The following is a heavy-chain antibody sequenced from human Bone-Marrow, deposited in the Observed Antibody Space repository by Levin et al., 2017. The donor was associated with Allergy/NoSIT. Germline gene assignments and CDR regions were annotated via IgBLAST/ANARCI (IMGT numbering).Heavy chain of an antibody. V-gene: IGHV3-9*01. CDR1: GFTFDDYA. CDR2: ISWNSGSI. J-gene: IGHJ3*02. D-gene: IGHD4-17*01. CDR3: AKDIGDYGDYVPYAFDI. Sequence: GGSLRLSCAASGFTFDDYAMHWVRQAPGKGLEWVSGISWNSGSIGYADSVKGRFTISRDNAKNSLYLQMNSLRAEDTALYYCAKDIGDYGDYVPYAFDIWGQGTMVTVSS.